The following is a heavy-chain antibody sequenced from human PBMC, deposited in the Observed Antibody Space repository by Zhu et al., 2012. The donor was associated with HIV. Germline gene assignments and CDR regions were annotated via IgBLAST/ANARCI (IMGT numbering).Heavy chain of an antibody. Sequence: QVQLQGSGPRLLKPSETLSLTCTVSGGSITDPGYFWAWIRQPPGKGLEWIGSVYYSGDTYDNPSLKSRLTISVDTSNNQFSLQLRSLTAADTAVYYCAKSRTSGWYSYAFDVWGQGEWSASPQ. D-gene: IGHD6-19*01. CDR1: GGSITDPGYF. CDR3: AKSRTSGWYSYAFDV. CDR2: VYYSGDT. V-gene: IGHV4-39*01. J-gene: IGHJ3*01.